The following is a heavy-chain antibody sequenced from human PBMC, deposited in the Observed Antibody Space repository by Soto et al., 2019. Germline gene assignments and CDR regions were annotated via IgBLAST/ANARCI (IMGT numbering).Heavy chain of an antibody. Sequence: GESLKISCAASGFTFSDYYMSWIRQAPGKGLEWVSYISSSGSTIYCADSVKGRFTISRDNAKNSLYLQMNSLRAEDTAVYYCARGALEYAFDIWGQGTMVTVSS. CDR1: GFTFSDYY. J-gene: IGHJ3*02. CDR2: ISSSGSTI. CDR3: ARGALEYAFDI. D-gene: IGHD3-3*01. V-gene: IGHV3-11*01.